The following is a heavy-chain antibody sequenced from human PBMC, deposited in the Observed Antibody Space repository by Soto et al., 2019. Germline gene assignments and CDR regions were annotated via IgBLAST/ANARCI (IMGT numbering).Heavy chain of an antibody. CDR1: GFSLTTSGVG. V-gene: IGHV2-5*01. Sequence: QITLKESGPTLVKPTETLTLTCTFSGFSLTTSGVGVGWIRQPPGKALEWLAIIFWSDDKRYRPSLKSRLTITKDISKNQVVLTMTYMDPVDTATYYCAHRSGYSNGDNWFDPWGQGTLVTVSS. D-gene: IGHD4-4*01. CDR3: AHRSGYSNGDNWFDP. J-gene: IGHJ5*02. CDR2: IFWSDDK.